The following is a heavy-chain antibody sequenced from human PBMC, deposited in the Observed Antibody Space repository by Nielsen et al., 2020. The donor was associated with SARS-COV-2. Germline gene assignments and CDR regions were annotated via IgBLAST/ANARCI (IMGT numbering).Heavy chain of an antibody. CDR2: IKQDGGEK. J-gene: IGHJ4*02. D-gene: IGHD6-19*01. CDR3: AREMSGVAGPDY. CDR1: GFSFNSYW. Sequence: GESLKISCAASGFSFNSYWMSWVRQAPGKGLEWVANIKQDGGEKYYADSVKGRFTISRDNSKNTLYLQMNSLRAEDTAVYYCAREMSGVAGPDYWGQGTLVTVSS. V-gene: IGHV3-7*01.